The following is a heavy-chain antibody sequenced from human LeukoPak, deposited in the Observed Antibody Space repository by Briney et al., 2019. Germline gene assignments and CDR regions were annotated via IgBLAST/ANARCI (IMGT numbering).Heavy chain of an antibody. Sequence: ASVKVSCKASGYTFTSYGVSWVRQAPGQGLEWMGWISAYNGNTNYARKLQGRVTMTTDPSTSTAYMELRSLRSDDTAVYYCARKAYCYDSSGFSLPSAGDYWGQGALVTVSS. D-gene: IGHD3-22*01. CDR3: ARKAYCYDSSGFSLPSAGDY. J-gene: IGHJ4*02. CDR1: GYTFTSYG. CDR2: ISAYNGNT. V-gene: IGHV1-18*01.